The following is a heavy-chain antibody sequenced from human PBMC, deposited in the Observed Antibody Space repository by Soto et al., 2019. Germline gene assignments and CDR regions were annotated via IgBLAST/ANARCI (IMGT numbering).Heavy chain of an antibody. CDR1: GGSISSYY. Sequence: SETLSLTCTVSGGSISSYYWSWIRQPPGKGLEWIGYIYYSGSTNYNPSLKSRVTISVDTSKNQFSLTLSSVTAADTAVYYCARLLQPYDILTGYSHFDYWGQGTLVTVSS. CDR2: IYYSGST. D-gene: IGHD3-9*01. V-gene: IGHV4-59*08. J-gene: IGHJ4*02. CDR3: ARLLQPYDILTGYSHFDY.